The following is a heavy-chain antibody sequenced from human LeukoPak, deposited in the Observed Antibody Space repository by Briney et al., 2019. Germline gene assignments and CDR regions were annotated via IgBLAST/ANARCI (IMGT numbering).Heavy chain of an antibody. CDR3: ARAYCSSTSCFE. J-gene: IGHJ4*02. V-gene: IGHV3-48*01. CDR1: GFIFSSYS. CDR2: ISTSSSAI. Sequence: GGSLRLSCAASGFIFSSYSMNWVRQAPGKGLEWVSSISTSSSAIYYADSVKGRFTISRDNAKNSLLLQMDSLRAEDTAVYYCARAYCSSTSCFEWGQGTLVTVSS. D-gene: IGHD2-2*01.